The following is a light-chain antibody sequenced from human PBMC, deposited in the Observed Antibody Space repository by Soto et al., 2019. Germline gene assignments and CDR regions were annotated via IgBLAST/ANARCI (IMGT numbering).Light chain of an antibody. V-gene: IGLV2-11*01. CDR3: CSYAGSSLWV. Sequence: QSALTQPRSVSESPGQSVTISCTGTSSDVGGYNLVSWYQQHPGKAPKLVIYDVGKWPSGVPGRFFGSKSGNTASLTISGLQAEDEADYYCCSYAGSSLWVFGGGTKLTVL. J-gene: IGLJ3*02. CDR2: DVG. CDR1: SSDVGGYNL.